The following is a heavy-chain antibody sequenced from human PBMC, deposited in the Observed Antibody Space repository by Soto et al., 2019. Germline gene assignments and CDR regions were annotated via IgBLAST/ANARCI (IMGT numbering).Heavy chain of an antibody. J-gene: IGHJ4*02. Sequence: EVQLVESGGGLVQPGGSLRLSCAASGFTFSSFEMNWVRQAPGRGLEWIAFITSSGRTMYYADSVKGRFTISRDNAGNSLSLQMNTLRAQDTSIYYCVRQAFSYNYSHPYFFDYWGPGALVTVSS. D-gene: IGHD5-18*01. V-gene: IGHV3-48*03. CDR2: ITSSGRTM. CDR1: GFTFSSFE. CDR3: VRQAFSYNYSHPYFFDY.